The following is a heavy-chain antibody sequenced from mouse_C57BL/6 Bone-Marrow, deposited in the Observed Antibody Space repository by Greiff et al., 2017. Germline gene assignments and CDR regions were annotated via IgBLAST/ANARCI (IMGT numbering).Heavy chain of an antibody. Sequence: QVQLQQSGPELVKPGASVKISCKASGYAFSSSWMNWVKQRPGKGLEWIGRLYPGDGDTNYNGKFKGKATLTADKSSSTAYMQLSSLTSEDSAVYFCARIGNYHYYAMDYWGQGTSVTVSS. CDR2: LYPGDGDT. CDR1: GYAFSSSW. CDR3: ARIGNYHYYAMDY. D-gene: IGHD2-1*01. J-gene: IGHJ4*01. V-gene: IGHV1-82*01.